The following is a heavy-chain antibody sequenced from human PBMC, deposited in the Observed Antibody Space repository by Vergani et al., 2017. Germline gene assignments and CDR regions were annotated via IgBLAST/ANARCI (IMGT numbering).Heavy chain of an antibody. Sequence: QVQLQESGPGLVKPSETLTLTCDVSDSSIMTNPYWGWFRQSPGKGLEWIGCIHHSGDTHYNSSLKSRVSISIVSSSKFSLSLTSATAAATAIYYCARHRGSGGFFPSSYFYGMDVWGHGTTVTVSS. CDR1: DSSIMTNPY. CDR2: IHHSGDT. J-gene: IGHJ6*02. V-gene: IGHV4-38-2*01. D-gene: IGHD3-10*01. CDR3: ARHRGSGGFFPSSYFYGMDV.